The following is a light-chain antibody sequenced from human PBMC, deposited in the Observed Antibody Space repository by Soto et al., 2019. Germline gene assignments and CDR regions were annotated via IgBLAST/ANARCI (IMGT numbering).Light chain of an antibody. J-gene: IGKJ1*01. CDR3: QQRSDWPPT. CDR1: HGISSY. Sequence: IWMTQSPSLLSASTGDRVTISCRMSHGISSYLAWYQQKPVKAPKLLIYAASSLQSGVPSRFSGSGSGTDFTLTISSLETEDFAVYYCQQRSDWPPTFAQGTNVAI. V-gene: IGKV1D-8*02. CDR2: AAS.